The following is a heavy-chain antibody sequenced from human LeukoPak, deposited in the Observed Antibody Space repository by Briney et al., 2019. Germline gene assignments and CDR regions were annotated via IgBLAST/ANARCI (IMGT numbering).Heavy chain of an antibody. CDR2: INPNSGGT. CDR1: GYTFTDYY. V-gene: IGHV1-2*02. Sequence: ASVKVSCKASGYTFTDYYMHWVRQAPGQGLEWMGWINPNSGGTNYVQKFQGRVTMSRDTSTSAAYMELSRLRSDDTAVYYCARAAVVTGSTETFDPWGQGTLVTVSS. J-gene: IGHJ5*02. D-gene: IGHD2-8*02. CDR3: ARAAVVTGSTETFDP.